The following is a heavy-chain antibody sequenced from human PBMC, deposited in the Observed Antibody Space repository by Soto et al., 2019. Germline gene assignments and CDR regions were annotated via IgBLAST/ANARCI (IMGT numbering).Heavy chain of an antibody. CDR3: ARDRSSGFLNWFDP. J-gene: IGHJ5*02. V-gene: IGHV1-69*13. Sequence: SVKVSCKASGGTFSSYAISWLRQSPGQGLEWMGGIIPIFGTANYAQKFQGRVTITADESTSTAYMELSSLRSEDTAVYYCARDRSSGFLNWFDPWGQGTLVTVSS. CDR1: GGTFSSYA. CDR2: IIPIFGTA. D-gene: IGHD3-3*01.